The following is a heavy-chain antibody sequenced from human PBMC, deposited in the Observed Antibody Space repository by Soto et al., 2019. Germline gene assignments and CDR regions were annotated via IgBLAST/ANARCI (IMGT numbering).Heavy chain of an antibody. D-gene: IGHD3-16*01. V-gene: IGHV4-31*03. CDR1: GGSISSGGYY. CDR2: IYYSGST. Sequence: QVQLQESGPGLVKPSQTLSLTCTVSGGSISSGGYYWSWIRQHPGKGLEWIGYIYYSGSTYYNPSXTSRVTLSVDXXKXPYXLKLSSVTAADTAVYSWARVVGERLPVPTSGWFDPWGQGTLVTVSS. J-gene: IGHJ5*02. CDR3: ARVVGERLPVPTSGWFDP.